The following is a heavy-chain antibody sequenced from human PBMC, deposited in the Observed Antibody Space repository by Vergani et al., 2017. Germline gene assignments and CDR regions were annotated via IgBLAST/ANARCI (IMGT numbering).Heavy chain of an antibody. CDR1: GYTFTSYG. CDR3: ARSGPLMRGQYYYGSGSYYPFDY. J-gene: IGHJ4*02. D-gene: IGHD3-10*01. V-gene: IGHV1-2*02. CDR2: INPNSGGT. Sequence: QVQLVQSGAEVKKPGASVKVSCKASGYTFTSYGISWVRQAPGQGLEWMGWINPNSGGTNYAQKFQGRVTMTRDTSISTAYMELSRLRSDDTAVYYCARSGPLMRGQYYYGSGSYYPFDYWGQGTLVTVSS.